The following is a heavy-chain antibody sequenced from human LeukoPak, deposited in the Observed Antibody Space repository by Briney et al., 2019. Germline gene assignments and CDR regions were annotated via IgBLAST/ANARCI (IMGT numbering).Heavy chain of an antibody. D-gene: IGHD1-26*01. Sequence: GGSLRLSCAASGFTFSSYGMHWVRQAPGKGLEWVAFIRYDGSNKYYADSVKGRFTISRDNSKNTLYLQMNSLRAEDTAVYYCARGGELLSLGGFDPWGQGTLVTVSS. CDR1: GFTFSSYG. CDR2: IRYDGSNK. J-gene: IGHJ5*02. V-gene: IGHV3-30*02. CDR3: ARGGELLSLGGFDP.